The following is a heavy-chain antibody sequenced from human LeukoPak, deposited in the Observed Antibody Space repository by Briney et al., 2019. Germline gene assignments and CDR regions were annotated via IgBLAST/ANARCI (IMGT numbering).Heavy chain of an antibody. CDR3: ARAAMVRGVDYFDY. V-gene: IGHV3-23*01. CDR2: ISGSATST. CDR1: GFTFDDYG. Sequence: GGSLRLSCAASGFTFDDYGMSWVRQAPGKGLEWVSVISGSATSTYYADSVKGRFTISRDNSKNTLYLQVNSLRAGDTAVYYCARAAMVRGVDYFDYWGQGTLVTVSS. D-gene: IGHD3-10*01. J-gene: IGHJ4*02.